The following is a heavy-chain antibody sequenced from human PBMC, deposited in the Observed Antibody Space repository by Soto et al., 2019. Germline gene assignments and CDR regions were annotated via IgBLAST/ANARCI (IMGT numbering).Heavy chain of an antibody. CDR3: ARGPIRPYYYGSGSYYAEYFQH. J-gene: IGHJ1*01. CDR1: GGSFSGYY. Sequence: SETLSLTCAVYGGSFSGYYWSWIRQPPGKGLEWIGEINHSGSTNYNPSLKSRVTISVDTSKNQFSLKLSSVTAADTAVYYCARGPIRPYYYGSGSYYAEYFQHWGQGTLVTVS. CDR2: INHSGST. D-gene: IGHD3-10*01. V-gene: IGHV4-34*01.